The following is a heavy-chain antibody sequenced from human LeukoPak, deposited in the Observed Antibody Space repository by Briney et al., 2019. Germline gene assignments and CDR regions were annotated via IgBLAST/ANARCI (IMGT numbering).Heavy chain of an antibody. Sequence: SETLSLTCAVYGGSFSGYYWSWIRQPPGKGLEWIGEINHSGSTNYNPSLKSRVTISVDTSKNQFSLKLSSVTAADTAVYYCARGSDSSSSFDYWGQGTLVTVSS. CDR2: INHSGST. D-gene: IGHD6-13*01. CDR3: ARGSDSSSSFDY. J-gene: IGHJ4*02. CDR1: GGSFSGYY. V-gene: IGHV4-34*01.